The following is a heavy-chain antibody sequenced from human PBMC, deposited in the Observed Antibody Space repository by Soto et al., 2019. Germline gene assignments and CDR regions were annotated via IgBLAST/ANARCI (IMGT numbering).Heavy chain of an antibody. Sequence: GASVKVSCKASGGTFSSYAISWVRQAPGQGLEWMGGIIPIFGTANYAQKFQGRVTITADKSTSTAYMELSSLRSEDTAVYYCARTAYYYDSSGYYYDWFDPWGQGTLVTVSS. CDR2: IIPIFGTA. V-gene: IGHV1-69*06. D-gene: IGHD3-22*01. J-gene: IGHJ5*02. CDR3: ARTAYYYDSSGYYYDWFDP. CDR1: GGTFSSYA.